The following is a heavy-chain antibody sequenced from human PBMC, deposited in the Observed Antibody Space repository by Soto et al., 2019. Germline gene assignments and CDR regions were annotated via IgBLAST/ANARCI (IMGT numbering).Heavy chain of an antibody. CDR1: GFSFSDYY. J-gene: IGHJ4*02. D-gene: IGHD2-15*01. CDR2: ISESSTDT. Sequence: QVQLVESGGGLVNPGGSLRLSCAASGFSFSDYYMTWIRQAPGKGLEWLSYISESSTDTKYADSVKGRSTIPRDNAENSVYLHMNSLMARDTAVYYCGRAGSRNKWSGAPIAYWGQGTRVTVSS. V-gene: IGHV3-11*05. CDR3: GRAGSRNKWSGAPIAY.